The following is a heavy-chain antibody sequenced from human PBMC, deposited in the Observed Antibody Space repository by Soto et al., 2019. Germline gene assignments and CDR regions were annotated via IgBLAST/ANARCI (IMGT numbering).Heavy chain of an antibody. CDR2: ISTDGRDK. CDR3: ARDRARAAAVYDFAY. CDR1: GFIFTSYP. J-gene: IGHJ4*02. V-gene: IGHV3-30*04. D-gene: IGHD6-13*01. Sequence: QVQLVESGGGVVQPGRSLRLSCAASGFIFTSYPMHWVRQAPGKGLEWVAVISTDGRDKHYADSVKGRFTISRDNSQNTLYLQMDSLRPEDTAVYYCARDRARAAAVYDFAYWGQGTLVTVSS.